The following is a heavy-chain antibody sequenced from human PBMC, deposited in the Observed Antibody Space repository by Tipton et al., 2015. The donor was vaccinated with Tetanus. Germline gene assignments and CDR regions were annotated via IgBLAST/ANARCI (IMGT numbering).Heavy chain of an antibody. V-gene: IGHV3-33*01. Sequence: RSLRLSCAASGFTFSTNAMHWVRQAPGKGLEWVAAIWNDGSYKYYADSVKGRFTVSRDNSKNTLYLEMNSLRAEDTAVYYCARGPRLLLYYFDSWGQGTLVTVSS. CDR1: GFTFSTNA. J-gene: IGHJ4*02. CDR2: IWNDGSYK. CDR3: ARGPRLLLYYFDS. D-gene: IGHD5-12*01.